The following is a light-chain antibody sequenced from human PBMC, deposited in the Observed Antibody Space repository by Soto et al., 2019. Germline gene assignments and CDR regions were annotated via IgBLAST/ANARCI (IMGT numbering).Light chain of an antibody. CDR3: QQYYSYPRT. CDR1: KYITSY. Sequence: ALRSTAYTSSFSAPTGDRVPITCRAQKYITSYLAWYQQKPGKAPKLLIYAASTLQSGVPARFSGSGSGTDFTLTITSLQSEDFATYYCQQYYSYPRTFGQGGNADIK. J-gene: IGKJ1*01. V-gene: IGKV1-8*01. CDR2: AAS.